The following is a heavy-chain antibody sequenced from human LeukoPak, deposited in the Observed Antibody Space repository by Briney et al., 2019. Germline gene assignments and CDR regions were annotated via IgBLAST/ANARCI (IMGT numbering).Heavy chain of an antibody. CDR2: ISGSGGNT. D-gene: IGHD2-21*01. V-gene: IGHV3-23*01. CDR1: GFTFNSYA. Sequence: GGSLRLSCAASGFTFNSYAMSWVRQAPGKGLEWVSGISGSGGNTYYADSVKGRFTISRDNSRNTLYLQVNSLRAENTAVYYCAKDPYCGGDCYFDLWGRGTLVTVSS. CDR3: AKDPYCGGDCYFDL. J-gene: IGHJ2*01.